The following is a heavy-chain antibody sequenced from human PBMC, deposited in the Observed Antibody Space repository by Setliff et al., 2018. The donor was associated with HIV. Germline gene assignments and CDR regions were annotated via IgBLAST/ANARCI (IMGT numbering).Heavy chain of an antibody. CDR1: GYSLSRGYF. V-gene: IGHV4-38-2*01. J-gene: IGHJ3*02. D-gene: IGHD3-3*01. CDR3: ARCSVGWSREEHPRPDGAFHI. Sequence: SETLSLTCAVSGYSLSRGYFWVWVRQPPGKGLEWIGSLSHIGNTDYNISLKSRVTITIDNSNNHFSLKLRSVTAAETAVYYCARCSVGWSREEHPRPDGAFHIWGQGSMVTVSS. CDR2: LSHIGNT.